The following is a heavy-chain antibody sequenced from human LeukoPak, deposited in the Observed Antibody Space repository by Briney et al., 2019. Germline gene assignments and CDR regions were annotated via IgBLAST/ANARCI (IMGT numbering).Heavy chain of an antibody. V-gene: IGHV3-48*03. J-gene: IGHJ4*02. CDR3: ARAGRGYSGYDQVDY. D-gene: IGHD5-12*01. CDR2: ISSSGSTI. Sequence: PGGSLRLSCAASGFTFGDYGLSWVRQGPGKGLEWVSYISSSGSTIYYADSVKGRFTISRDNAKNSLYLQMNSLRAEDTAVYYCARAGRGYSGYDQVDYWGQGTLVTVSS. CDR1: GFTFGDYG.